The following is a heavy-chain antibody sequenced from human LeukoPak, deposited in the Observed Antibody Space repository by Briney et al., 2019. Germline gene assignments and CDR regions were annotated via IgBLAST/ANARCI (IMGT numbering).Heavy chain of an antibody. CDR1: GYSFTNNW. Sequence: GESLKISCKGSGYSFTNNWIGWVRQMPGKGLEWMGITYPGDSNTRYSPSFQGQVTISADKSVSSAYLQWSSLKASDTAMYYCVRSPACSSGTCYPNWFDPWGQGTLVTVSS. D-gene: IGHD2-15*01. CDR3: VRSPACSSGTCYPNWFDP. J-gene: IGHJ5*02. V-gene: IGHV5-51*01. CDR2: TYPGDSNT.